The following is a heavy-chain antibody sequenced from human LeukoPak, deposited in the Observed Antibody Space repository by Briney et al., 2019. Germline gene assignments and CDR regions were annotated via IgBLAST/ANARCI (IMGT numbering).Heavy chain of an antibody. V-gene: IGHV1-2*02. D-gene: IGHD2-2*01. CDR2: INPNSGGT. CDR3: ARDASEVPSIRRAVPAFYYYYMDV. Sequence: ASVKVSCKASGYTFTGYYMHWVRQAPGQGLEWMGWINPNSGGTNYAQKFQGRVTMTRDTSISTAYMELSRLRSDDTAVYYCARDASEVPSIRRAVPAFYYYYMDVWGKGTTVTVSS. CDR1: GYTFTGYY. J-gene: IGHJ6*03.